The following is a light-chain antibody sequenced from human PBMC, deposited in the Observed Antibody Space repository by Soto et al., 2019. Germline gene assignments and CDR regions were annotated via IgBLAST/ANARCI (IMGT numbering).Light chain of an antibody. CDR1: SSDVGSYNL. CDR3: CSYAGSGTYV. J-gene: IGLJ1*01. V-gene: IGLV2-23*01. CDR2: EDS. Sequence: QSALTQPASVPGSPGQAITISCTGTSSDVGSYNLVSWYQQHPGKAPKLIIYEDSKRPSGVSNRFSGSKSGNTASLTISGLQAEDEADYYCCSYAGSGTYVFGTGTKVTVL.